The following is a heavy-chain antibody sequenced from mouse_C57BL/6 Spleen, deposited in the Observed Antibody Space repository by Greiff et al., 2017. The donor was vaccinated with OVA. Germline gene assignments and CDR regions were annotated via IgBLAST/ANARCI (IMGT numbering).Heavy chain of an antibody. D-gene: IGHD1-2*01. V-gene: IGHV5-9-1*02. CDR2: ISSGGDYI. J-gene: IGHJ4*01. CDR1: GFTFSSYA. Sequence: EVQLQESGAGLVKPGGSLKLSCAASGFTFSSYAMSWVRQTPEKRLEWVAYISSGGDYIYYADTVKGRFTISRDNARNTLYLQMSSLKSEDTAMYYCTRDSSSYYAMDYWGQGTSVTVSS. CDR3: TRDSSSYYAMDY.